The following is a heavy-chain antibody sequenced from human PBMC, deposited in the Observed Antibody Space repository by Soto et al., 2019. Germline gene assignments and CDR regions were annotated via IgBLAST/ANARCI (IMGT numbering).Heavy chain of an antibody. Sequence: QITLKESGPTLVKPTQTLTLTCTFSGFSLSTNEVGVGWIRQPPGKALEWLALIYWDDNKRYSPSLKSRLTVXKXTAKNQVVLTMTNMDPVDTATYYCTHRPPQMYTFAYWGQGTLVTVSS. CDR3: THRPPQMYTFAY. D-gene: IGHD1-20*01. J-gene: IGHJ4*02. CDR2: IYWDDNK. CDR1: GFSLSTNEVG. V-gene: IGHV2-5*02.